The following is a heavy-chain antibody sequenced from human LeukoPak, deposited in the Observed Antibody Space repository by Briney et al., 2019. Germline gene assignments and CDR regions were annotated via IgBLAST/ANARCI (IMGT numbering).Heavy chain of an antibody. D-gene: IGHD2-15*01. CDR3: ARDIVVVGGWYFDL. J-gene: IGHJ2*01. CDR2: IYYSGST. Sequence: SETLSLTCTVSGGSISSSSYYWGWIRQPPGKGLEWIGSIYYSGSTYYNPSLKSRVTISVDTSKNQFSLKLSSVTAADTAVYYCARDIVVVGGWYFDLWGRGTLVTVSS. CDR1: GGSISSSSYY. V-gene: IGHV4-39*07.